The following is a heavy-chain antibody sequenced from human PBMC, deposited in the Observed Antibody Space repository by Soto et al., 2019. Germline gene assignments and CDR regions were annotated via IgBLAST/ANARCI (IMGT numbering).Heavy chain of an antibody. V-gene: IGHV3-7*04. CDR2: INQDGSNK. CDR1: GFTFNTNW. Sequence: EALLVESGGGLVQPGGSLRLSCTASGFTFNTNWMSWVRQAPGKGLEWVAIINQDGSNKYYVDSVKGRFTMSRDNAKNSLYLQMDSLTVDDTAVYYCARATRSSAWEGGWGQGTLVTVSS. J-gene: IGHJ4*02. CDR3: ARATRSSAWEGG. D-gene: IGHD6-19*01.